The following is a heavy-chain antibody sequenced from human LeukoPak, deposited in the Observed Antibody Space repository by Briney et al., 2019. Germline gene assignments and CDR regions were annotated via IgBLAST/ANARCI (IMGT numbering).Heavy chain of an antibody. D-gene: IGHD2-21*01. V-gene: IGHV3-64*01. Sequence: GGSLRLSCAASGLTFSTYALHWVRQVPGKGLEYVSAISSIGGTTYYANSVKGRFTISRDNSKNTLYLQMGSLKPEDTAVYYCARVGDNTAFDYWGQGTLVTVSS. CDR2: ISSIGGTT. J-gene: IGHJ4*02. CDR1: GLTFSTYA. CDR3: ARVGDNTAFDY.